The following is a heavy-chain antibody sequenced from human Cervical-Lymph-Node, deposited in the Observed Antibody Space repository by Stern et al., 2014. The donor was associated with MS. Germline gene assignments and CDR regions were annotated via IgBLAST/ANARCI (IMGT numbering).Heavy chain of an antibody. D-gene: IGHD3-10*01. CDR2: ISNSGKTV. J-gene: IGHJ4*02. CDR3: ARDRSWYNGNDPLDY. V-gene: IGHV3-11*01. Sequence: VQLVESGGGLVKPGRSLRLSCAGSGFTFSDYYMRWVRQAPGKGLEWVSYISNSGKTVGYADSVKVRFTISRDNAKKSLYLQMTSLRAKDTGVYYCARDRSWYNGNDPLDYWGQGTLVTVSS. CDR1: GFTFSDYY.